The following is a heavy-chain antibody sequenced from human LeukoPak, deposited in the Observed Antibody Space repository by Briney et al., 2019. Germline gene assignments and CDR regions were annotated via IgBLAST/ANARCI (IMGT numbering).Heavy chain of an antibody. CDR3: ASGRDRGTYYFDY. D-gene: IGHD1-26*01. V-gene: IGHV4-39*07. Sequence: PSETLSLTCTVSGGSISSSSYYWGWIRQPPGKGLEWIGSIYYSGSTYYNPSLKSRVTISVDTSKNQFSLKLSSVTAADTAVYYCASGRDRGTYYFDYWGQGTLVTVSS. J-gene: IGHJ4*02. CDR1: GGSISSSSYY. CDR2: IYYSGST.